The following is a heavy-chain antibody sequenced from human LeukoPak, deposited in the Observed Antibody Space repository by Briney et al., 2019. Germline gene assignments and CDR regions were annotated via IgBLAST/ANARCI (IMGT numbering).Heavy chain of an antibody. CDR2: INHSGST. J-gene: IGHJ1*01. CDR1: GGSFSGYY. D-gene: IGHD6-13*01. CDR3: ARGDSSSWPEYFQH. V-gene: IGHV4-34*01. Sequence: PSETLSLTCAVYGGSFSGYYWSWIRQPPGKGLEWIGEINHSGSTNYNPSLKSRVTISVDTSKNQFSLKLSSVTAADTAVYYCARGDSSSWPEYFQHWGQGTLVTVSS.